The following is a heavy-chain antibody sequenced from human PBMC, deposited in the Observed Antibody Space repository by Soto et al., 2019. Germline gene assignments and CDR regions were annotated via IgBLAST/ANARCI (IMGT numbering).Heavy chain of an antibody. J-gene: IGHJ4*02. V-gene: IGHV4-59*01. CDR2: IYYSGST. Sequence: PSETLSLTCTVSGGSISSYYWSWIRQPPGKGLEWIGYIYYSGSTNYNPSLKSRVTISVDTSKNQFSLKLSSVTAADTAVYNCARGYIAATFDFWGQGTLDTVS. D-gene: IGHD6-13*01. CDR3: ARGYIAATFDF. CDR1: GGSISSYY.